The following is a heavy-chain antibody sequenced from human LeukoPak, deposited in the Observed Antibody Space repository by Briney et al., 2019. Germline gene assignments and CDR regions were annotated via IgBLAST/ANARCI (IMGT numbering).Heavy chain of an antibody. CDR3: ARRRDGYNQLDY. D-gene: IGHD5-24*01. CDR1: GFTFSSYAMH. CDR2: IDHAGTT. V-gene: IGHV4-39*01. Sequence: GSLRLSCAASGFTFSSYAMHWVRQPPGKGLEWIGTIDHAGTTFYNVSLKSRVTISVDTPNNQFSLRLNSVGAADTAVYYCARRRDGYNQLDYWGQGTLVTVSP. J-gene: IGHJ4*02.